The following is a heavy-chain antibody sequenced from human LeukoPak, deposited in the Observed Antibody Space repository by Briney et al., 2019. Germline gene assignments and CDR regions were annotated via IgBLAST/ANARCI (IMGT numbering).Heavy chain of an antibody. CDR2: IYYSGST. CDR3: ATGYSSSWYFFRD. Sequence: PSETLSLTCTVSGGSISSGGYYWSWIRQHPGKGLEWIGYIYYSGSTNYNPSLKSRVTISVDTSKNQFSLKLSSVTAADTAVCYCATGYSSSWYFFRDWGQGTLVTVSS. D-gene: IGHD6-13*01. J-gene: IGHJ4*02. CDR1: GGSISSGGYY. V-gene: IGHV4-61*08.